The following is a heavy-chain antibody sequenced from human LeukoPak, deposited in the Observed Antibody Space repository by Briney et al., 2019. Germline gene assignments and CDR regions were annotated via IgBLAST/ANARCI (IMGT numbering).Heavy chain of an antibody. J-gene: IGHJ4*02. CDR3: ARSPYYDSSGYYSHDY. CDR1: GGTFSSYA. Sequence: GASVKVSCKASGGTFSSYAISWVRQAPGQGLEWMGGIIPTFGTANYAQKFQGRVTITADESTSTAYMELSSLRSEDTAVYYCARSPYYDSSGYYSHDYWGQGTLVTVSS. D-gene: IGHD3-22*01. V-gene: IGHV1-69*13. CDR2: IIPTFGTA.